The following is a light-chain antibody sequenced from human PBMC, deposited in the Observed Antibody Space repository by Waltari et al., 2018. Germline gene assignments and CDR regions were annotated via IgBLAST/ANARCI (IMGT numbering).Light chain of an antibody. V-gene: IGKV3-20*01. J-gene: IGKJ1*01. CDR2: DAS. CDR1: QGVGRA. Sequence: EIVLTQSPGTLALSPGERATLACRASQGVGRALAWYQLKPGQAPRLLIYDASSRATGISDKFSGSGSGTDFSLTISRVEPEDFAVYFCQMYVRLPVTFGQGTKVEVK. CDR3: QMYVRLPVT.